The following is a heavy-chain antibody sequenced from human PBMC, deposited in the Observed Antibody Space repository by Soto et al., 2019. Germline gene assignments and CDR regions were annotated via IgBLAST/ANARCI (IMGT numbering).Heavy chain of an antibody. D-gene: IGHD1-26*01. CDR1: GFTFGEYA. J-gene: IGHJ6*02. Sequence: PAGSLRLSCTGSGFTFGEYAMSWFRQAPGKGLEWVVFIRSKTDGGTTDYAAPVKGRFTISRDDSKNTLYLQMNSLKTEDTAVYYCTTGPVVGATVVYYYYYGMDVWGQGTTVTVSS. CDR2: IRSKTDGGTT. CDR3: TTGPVVGATVVYYYYYGMDV. V-gene: IGHV3-49*03.